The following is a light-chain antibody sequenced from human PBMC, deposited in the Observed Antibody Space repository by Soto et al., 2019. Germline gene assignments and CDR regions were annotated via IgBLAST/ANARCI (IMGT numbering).Light chain of an antibody. CDR2: GAS. J-gene: IGKJ5*01. CDR1: QSVSAN. V-gene: IGKV3-15*01. Sequence: EIVMTQSPATLSVSPGERATLYCRASQSVSANLAWYQQEPGQAPRLLIYGASTRATGIPARFSGSGYGTDFTLTISSLEPEDFAVYYCQQRSNWPTFGQGTRLEI. CDR3: QQRSNWPT.